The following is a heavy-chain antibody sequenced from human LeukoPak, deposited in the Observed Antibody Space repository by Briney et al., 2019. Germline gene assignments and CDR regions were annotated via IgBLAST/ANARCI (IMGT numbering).Heavy chain of an antibody. V-gene: IGHV1-18*01. J-gene: IGHJ2*01. CDR3: ARVGMEIGWSLDL. Sequence: ASVTVSCKTSGYTFRSYGLSWVRQAPGQGLEWLGWISGYNGDTRYEQTFQGRVTLTIDTSTTTAYMELKSLRSDDTAVYYCARVGMEIGWSLDLWGRGTLVTVCS. CDR1: GYTFRSYG. D-gene: IGHD2-21*01. CDR2: ISGYNGDT.